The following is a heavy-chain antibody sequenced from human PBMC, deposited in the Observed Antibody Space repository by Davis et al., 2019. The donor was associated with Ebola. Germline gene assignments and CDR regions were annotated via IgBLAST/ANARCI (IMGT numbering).Heavy chain of an antibody. CDR2: FDPVGEVT. CDR3: AAPLLYGLFDY. CDR1: GYFLSEFS. V-gene: IGHV1-24*01. J-gene: IGHJ4*02. D-gene: IGHD3-10*01. Sequence: AASVKVSCKVSGYFLSEFSIHWVRQAPGKGLVWMGRFDPVGEVTVYAQNFQGRVTMTGDRSTDTAYMVLSSLRSDDTAIYYCAAPLLYGLFDYWGQGTLVTVSS.